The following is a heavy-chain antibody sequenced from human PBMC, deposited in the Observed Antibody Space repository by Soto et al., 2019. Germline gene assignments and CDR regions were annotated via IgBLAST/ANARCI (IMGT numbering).Heavy chain of an antibody. CDR3: ARGKNTASYYDFWSGYSDFDY. J-gene: IGHJ4*02. Sequence: GGSLRLSCAAPGFTFSSYDMHWVRQATGKGLEWVSAIGTAGDTYYPGSVKGRFTISRENAKNSLYLQMNSLRAEDTAVYYCARGKNTASYYDFWSGYSDFDYWGQGTLVTVSS. V-gene: IGHV3-13*01. CDR2: IGTAGDT. CDR1: GFTFSSYD. D-gene: IGHD3-3*01.